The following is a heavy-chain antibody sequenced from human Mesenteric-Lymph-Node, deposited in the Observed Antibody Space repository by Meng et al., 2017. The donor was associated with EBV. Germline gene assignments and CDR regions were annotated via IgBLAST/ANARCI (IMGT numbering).Heavy chain of an antibody. CDR3: ARVGQWLPIDY. D-gene: IGHD6-19*01. J-gene: IGHJ4*02. CDR1: GGSIRSSIW. V-gene: IGHV4-4*02. CDR2: IYHIGST. Sequence: VRLQESGLGRGKPSVPLALPCAVSGGSIRSSIWWSWVRQPPGKGLEWMGEIYHIGSTNYNPSLKSRVTISVDKSKNQFSLNLSSVTAADTAVYYCARVGQWLPIDYWGQGTLVTVSS.